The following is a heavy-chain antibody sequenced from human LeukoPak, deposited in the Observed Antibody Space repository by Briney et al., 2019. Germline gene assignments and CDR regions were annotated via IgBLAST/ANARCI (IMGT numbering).Heavy chain of an antibody. D-gene: IGHD6-19*01. Sequence: GGSLRLSCAASGFTFSSYSMNWVRQAPGKGLEWVSSISSSSSYIYYADSVKGRFTISRDNAKNSLYLQMNSLRAEDTAVYYCARGIAVAGKGAFDYWGQRTLVTVSS. CDR3: ARGIAVAGKGAFDY. CDR2: ISSSSSYI. V-gene: IGHV3-21*01. CDR1: GFTFSSYS. J-gene: IGHJ4*02.